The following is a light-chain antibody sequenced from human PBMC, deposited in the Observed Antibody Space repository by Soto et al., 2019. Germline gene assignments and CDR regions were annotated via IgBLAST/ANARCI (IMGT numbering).Light chain of an antibody. Sequence: QSVLTQPPSASVTPGQRVTISCSGTSSNIGSNTVNWYQQVPGTAPKLLIYSNNQRPSGVPDRFSGSKSGTSASLAISGLHFEDEADYYCAAWDDSLNGLFGGGTKLTVL. CDR2: SNN. CDR3: AAWDDSLNGL. CDR1: SSNIGSNT. V-gene: IGLV1-44*01. J-gene: IGLJ2*01.